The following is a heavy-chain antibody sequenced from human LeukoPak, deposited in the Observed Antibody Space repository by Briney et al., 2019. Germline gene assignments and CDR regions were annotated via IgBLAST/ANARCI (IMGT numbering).Heavy chain of an antibody. CDR2: IYPGDSDT. J-gene: IGHJ4*02. CDR3: ARRSSGSFYWDFDY. CDR1: GYTFTSYR. Sequence: GESLKISCKGSGYTFTSYRIAWVRQMPGKGLEWMGIIYPGDSDTRYSPSFQGRVTISADKSISTAYLQWSSLKASDTAMYYCARRSSGSFYWDFDYWGQGTLVTVSS. D-gene: IGHD3-10*01. V-gene: IGHV5-51*01.